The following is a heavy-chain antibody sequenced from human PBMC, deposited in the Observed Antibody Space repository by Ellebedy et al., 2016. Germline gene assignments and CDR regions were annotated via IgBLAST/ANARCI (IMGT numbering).Heavy chain of an antibody. CDR1: GFTFSNYW. D-gene: IGHD6-13*01. Sequence: GESLKISCAASGFTFSNYWMSWVRQAPGKGLEWVANIKQDGSEKYYVDSVKGRFTISRDNAKNSLYLQMNSLRAEDTAVYYCARERYSSSWDENYYYYYYMDVWGRGTTVTVSS. V-gene: IGHV3-7*01. J-gene: IGHJ6*03. CDR2: IKQDGSEK. CDR3: ARERYSSSWDENYYYYYYMDV.